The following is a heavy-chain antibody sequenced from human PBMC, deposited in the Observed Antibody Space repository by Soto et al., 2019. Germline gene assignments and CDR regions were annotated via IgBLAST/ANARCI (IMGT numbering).Heavy chain of an antibody. CDR1: AGTFSSYA. V-gene: IGHV1-69*13. D-gene: IGHD3-22*01. J-gene: IGHJ4*02. CDR2: IIPIFGTA. Sequence: SVKVSCKASAGTFSSYAISWVRQAPGQGLEWMGGIIPIFGTANYAQKFQGRVTITADESTSTAYMELSSLRAEDTAVHYCARVFPPDYYDSSGMFDYWGQGTLVTVSS. CDR3: ARVFPPDYYDSSGMFDY.